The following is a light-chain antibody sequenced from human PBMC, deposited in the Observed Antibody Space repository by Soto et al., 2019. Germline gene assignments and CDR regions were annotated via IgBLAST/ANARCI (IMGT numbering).Light chain of an antibody. J-gene: IGKJ2*02. CDR2: LGS. CDR3: MQALQTPRT. Sequence: DIVIPESPLSLPVTPGEPASISCRSSQSLLHSNGYNYLDWYLQKPGQSPQLLIYLGSNRDSGVPDRFSGSGSGTDLTLKTSRVESEDVGVYYCMQALQTPRTFGLGNKLEIK. CDR1: QSLLHSNGYNY. V-gene: IGKV2-28*01.